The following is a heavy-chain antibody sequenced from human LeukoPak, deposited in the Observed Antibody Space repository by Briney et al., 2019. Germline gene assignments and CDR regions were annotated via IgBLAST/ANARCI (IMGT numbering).Heavy chain of an antibody. Sequence: PSETLSLTCAVYGGSFSAYYWSWIRQPPGKGLEWIGEINHSGGTNYNPSLKSRVAISVDTSRNQFSLRLSSVTAADTAVYYCARGQRITMTDWGQGTLVTVSS. CDR3: ARGQRITMTD. V-gene: IGHV4-34*01. D-gene: IGHD3-22*01. CDR1: GGSFSAYY. CDR2: INHSGGT. J-gene: IGHJ4*02.